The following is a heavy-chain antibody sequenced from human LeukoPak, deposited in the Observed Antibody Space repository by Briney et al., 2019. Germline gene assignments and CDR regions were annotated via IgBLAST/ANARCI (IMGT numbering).Heavy chain of an antibody. CDR1: GDSINSLDM. Sequence: PSETLSLTCTVSGDSINSLDMWSWVRQPPGKGLEGTGEMFLSGTTHSNPSVKSRVTISIDKSKNEFFLNLSSVTAADTAVYYCAGLVGRYSSGLYYYYFDYWGQGTLVTVSS. CDR2: MFLSGTT. V-gene: IGHV4-4*02. D-gene: IGHD3-22*01. J-gene: IGHJ4*02. CDR3: AGLVGRYSSGLYYYYFDY.